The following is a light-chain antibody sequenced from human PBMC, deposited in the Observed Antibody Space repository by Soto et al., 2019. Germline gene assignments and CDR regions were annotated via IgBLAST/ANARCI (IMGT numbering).Light chain of an antibody. CDR1: QSVTTY. Sequence: EIVLTQSRDTLSLSPGERATLSCRASQSVTTYLAWYQQKPGQAPRLLIYDASNRATGIPARFSGSGSGTDFTLTISSLEPEDFAVYYCQQRSNWPPLISFGQGTRLEI. J-gene: IGKJ5*01. CDR2: DAS. V-gene: IGKV3-11*01. CDR3: QQRSNWPPLIS.